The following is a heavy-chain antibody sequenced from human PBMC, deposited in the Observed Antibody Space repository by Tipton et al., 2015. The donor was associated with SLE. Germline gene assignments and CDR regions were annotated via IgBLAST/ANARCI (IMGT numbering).Heavy chain of an antibody. CDR2: IYHSGST. V-gene: IGHV4-38-2*02. CDR1: GYSISSGYY. CDR3: ARNVKGRVGIVDY. Sequence: TLSLTCTVSGYSISSGYYWGWIRQPPGKGLEWIGSIYHSGSTYYNPSLKSRGTISVDTSKNQFSLKLSSVTAADTAVYYCARNVKGRVGIVDYWGQGTLVTVSS. J-gene: IGHJ4*02. D-gene: IGHD2-21*01.